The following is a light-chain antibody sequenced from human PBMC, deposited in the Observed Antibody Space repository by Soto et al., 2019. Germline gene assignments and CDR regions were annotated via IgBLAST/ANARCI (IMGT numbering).Light chain of an antibody. CDR1: QSVSNNY. Sequence: EIVLTPSPGTLSLSPGERATLSCRASQSVSNNYLAWYQPKPGQAPRLLIYGASNRATGIPDRFSGSGSGTDFTLTISRLEPEDFAVYYCQQYGSSGTFGQGTKEDIK. V-gene: IGKV3-20*01. CDR3: QQYGSSGT. J-gene: IGKJ1*01. CDR2: GAS.